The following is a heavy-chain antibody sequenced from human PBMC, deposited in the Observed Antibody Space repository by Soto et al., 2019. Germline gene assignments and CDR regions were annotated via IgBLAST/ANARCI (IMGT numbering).Heavy chain of an antibody. D-gene: IGHD5-18*01. J-gene: IGHJ2*01. V-gene: IGHV1-18*04. CDR3: ARGNSYGSYWYFDL. Sequence: QLQLVQSGAEVKNPGASVRVSCKASGFSFSTYGITWVRQAPGQGLEWMGWITASNGNTHYAQNLQGRVTMTTDTSTSTAYMELWRLSSDDTAVYYRARGNSYGSYWYFDLWGRGTLVTVSS. CDR1: GFSFSTYG. CDR2: ITASNGNT.